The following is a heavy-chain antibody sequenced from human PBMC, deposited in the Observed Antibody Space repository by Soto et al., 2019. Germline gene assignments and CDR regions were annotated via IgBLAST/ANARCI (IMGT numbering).Heavy chain of an antibody. CDR1: GFSLSTTAVG. Sequence: QITLKESGPTLVKPTQTLTLTCTFSGFSLSTTAVGVGWIRQPPGKALELLALVYWDDEKLYSPSLRTRVTTTNATSKNPVVLNLVDGDPVDTATYFCAHFTLGYFDFWGPGTLVTVSS. CDR3: AHFTLGYFDF. CDR2: VYWDDEK. J-gene: IGHJ4*02. V-gene: IGHV2-5*02. D-gene: IGHD1-26*01.